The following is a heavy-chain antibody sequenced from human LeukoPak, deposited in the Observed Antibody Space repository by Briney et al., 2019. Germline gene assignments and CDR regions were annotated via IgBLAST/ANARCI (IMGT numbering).Heavy chain of an antibody. D-gene: IGHD3-22*01. V-gene: IGHV3-74*03. CDR2: VNSDGSRT. CDR3: ARVVDDYDSGGFCWFDY. J-gene: IGHJ4*02. Sequence: GGSLRLSCAAPGFTFSSSWMHWVRQGPGKGLEWVSRVNSDGSRTTYADSVKGRFTISRDNAKNTLYLQMNSLRAEDTAVYYCARVVDDYDSGGFCWFDYWGQGTLVTVSS. CDR1: GFTFSSSW.